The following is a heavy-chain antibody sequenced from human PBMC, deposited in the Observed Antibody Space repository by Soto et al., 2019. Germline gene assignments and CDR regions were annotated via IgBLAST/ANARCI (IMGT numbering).Heavy chain of an antibody. J-gene: IGHJ6*03. CDR2: ISNDGNKK. CDR3: ATPTSRAVPYYYYYMDV. D-gene: IGHD6-19*01. CDR1: GFTFSRNA. Sequence: ESGGGVVQPGRSLALSCAASGFTFSRNAMHWVRQAPGKGLEWVAVISNDGNKKNYADAVKGRFTISRDNSKNRLYLQMNSLRAEDTAVYYCATPTSRAVPYYYYYMDVWGKGTTVSVSS. V-gene: IGHV3-30*03.